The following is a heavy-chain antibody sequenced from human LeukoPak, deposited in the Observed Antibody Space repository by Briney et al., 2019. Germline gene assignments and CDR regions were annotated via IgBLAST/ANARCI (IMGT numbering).Heavy chain of an antibody. J-gene: IGHJ4*02. Sequence: GGSLRLSCAASGFTFNTYAMNWVRQAPGKGLEWVSSINGGGNTFYADSVKGRFAISRDNAKNSLYLQMNGLRAEDTAVYYCARDPAEADCWGQGTLVTVSS. CDR2: INGGGNT. CDR3: ARDPAEADC. V-gene: IGHV3-21*06. CDR1: GFTFNTYA.